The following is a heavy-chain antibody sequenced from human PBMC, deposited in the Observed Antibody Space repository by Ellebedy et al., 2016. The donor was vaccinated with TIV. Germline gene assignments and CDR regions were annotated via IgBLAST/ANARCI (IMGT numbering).Heavy chain of an antibody. D-gene: IGHD3-10*01. Sequence: GESLKISCTASGFIFGDYAINWVRQAPGQGLEWVSAIDGAGGTHYAASVKGRFTISGDNSKKTFYLEMNSLRVDDTAVYYCAKTEPYGTTWFGRIYWGQGTLVTVSS. CDR2: IDGAGGT. CDR3: AKTEPYGTTWFGRIY. CDR1: GFIFGDYA. J-gene: IGHJ4*02. V-gene: IGHV3-23*01.